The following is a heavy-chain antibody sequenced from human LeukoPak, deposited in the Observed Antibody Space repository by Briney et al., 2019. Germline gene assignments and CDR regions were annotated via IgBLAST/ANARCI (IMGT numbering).Heavy chain of an antibody. CDR1: GYTFIGYY. Sequence: ASVKVSCKASGYTFIGYYLHWVRQAPGQGLEWMGWINPHNGDTNYAQKFQGRVTMTRDTSITTAYMELSRLESDDAAVYYCATVRDIVVGGGPYYFDYWGQGTLVTVSS. D-gene: IGHD2-15*01. CDR3: ATVRDIVVGGGPYYFDY. J-gene: IGHJ4*02. CDR2: INPHNGDT. V-gene: IGHV1-2*02.